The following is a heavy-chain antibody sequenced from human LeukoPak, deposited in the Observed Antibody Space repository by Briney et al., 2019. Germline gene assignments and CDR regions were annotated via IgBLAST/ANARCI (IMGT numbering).Heavy chain of an antibody. CDR2: ISTSSVYI. D-gene: IGHD4/OR15-4a*01. J-gene: IGHJ3*02. CDR3: VKESGFMVAPNSAFDI. Sequence: GGSLRLSCAASGFTFSGYSMNWVRQAPGKGLEWVSSISTSSVYIYYADSVKGRFTISRDNSKNTLYLQMSSLRAEDTAVYYCVKESGFMVAPNSAFDIWGQGTMVTVSS. CDR1: GFTFSGYS. V-gene: IGHV3-21*01.